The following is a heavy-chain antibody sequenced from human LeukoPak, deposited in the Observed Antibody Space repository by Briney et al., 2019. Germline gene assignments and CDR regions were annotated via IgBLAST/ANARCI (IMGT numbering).Heavy chain of an antibody. V-gene: IGHV3-49*03. J-gene: IGHJ3*02. CDR1: GFTFGDYV. CDR3: TRVGVEMATITLDAFDI. Sequence: GGSLRLSCTASGFTFGDYVMSWFRQAPGKGLEWVGFIRSKAYGGTTEYAASVKGRFTISRDDSKSIAYLQMNSLKTEDTAVYYCTRVGVEMATITLDAFDIWGQGTMVTVSS. D-gene: IGHD5-24*01. CDR2: IRSKAYGGTT.